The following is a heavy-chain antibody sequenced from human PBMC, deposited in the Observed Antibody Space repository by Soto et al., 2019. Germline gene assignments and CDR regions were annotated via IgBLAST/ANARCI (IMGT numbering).Heavy chain of an antibody. CDR1: GYTFTRYG. V-gene: IGHV1-18*01. D-gene: IGHD6-13*01. CDR2: ISAYNGNT. Sequence: QVQLVQSGAEVKKPGASVKVSCKASGYTFTRYGISWVRQAPGQGLEWMGWISAYNGNTDYAQKLQGRVTMTTDTSTSTAYMELKSLRSADTAVYYCARAVLGIAAAGLDYWGQGTLVTVSS. CDR3: ARAVLGIAAAGLDY. J-gene: IGHJ4*02.